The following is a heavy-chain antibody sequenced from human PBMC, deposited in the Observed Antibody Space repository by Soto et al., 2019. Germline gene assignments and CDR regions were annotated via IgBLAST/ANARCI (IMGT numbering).Heavy chain of an antibody. Sequence: ASVKVSCKASGYTFTSYGISWVRQAPGQGLEWMGWISAYNGNTNYAQKLQGRVTMTTDTSTSTAYMELRSLRSDDTAVYYCARDYYDFWSGYPHDAFDIWGQGTMVTVSS. V-gene: IGHV1-18*01. CDR2: ISAYNGNT. J-gene: IGHJ3*02. CDR1: GYTFTSYG. CDR3: ARDYYDFWSGYPHDAFDI. D-gene: IGHD3-3*01.